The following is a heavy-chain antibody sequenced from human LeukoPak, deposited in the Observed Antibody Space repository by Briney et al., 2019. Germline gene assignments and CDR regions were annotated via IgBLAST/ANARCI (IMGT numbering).Heavy chain of an antibody. J-gene: IGHJ3*02. CDR3: ATVRYYDFSRGANDAFAI. CDR1: GRSIRRYY. V-gene: IGHV4-59*12. CDR2: IYYSGST. Sequence: AETLTLTCHVSGRSIRRYYWSWMRQPPGMGLPWIGYIYYSGSTNYNPSLKSRVTISVDTSKNQFSLELSSVTAADTAGYYCATVRYYDFSRGANDAFAIWGQGTMVTVSS. D-gene: IGHD3-3*01.